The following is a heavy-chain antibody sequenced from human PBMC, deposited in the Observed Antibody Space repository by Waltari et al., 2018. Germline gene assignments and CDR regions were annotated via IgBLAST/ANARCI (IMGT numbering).Heavy chain of an antibody. CDR1: GGTFSSYA. CDR3: ARGYQQLGGVGDY. CDR2: IIPIFGTA. D-gene: IGHD6-6*01. J-gene: IGHJ4*02. V-gene: IGHV1-69*05. Sequence: QVQLVQSGAEVKKPGSSVKVSCKASGGTFSSYAISWVRQAHGQGLEWMGVIIPIFGTANYAQKFQGRVTITTDESTSTAYRELSSLRSEDTAVYYCARGYQQLGGVGDYWGQGTLVTVSS.